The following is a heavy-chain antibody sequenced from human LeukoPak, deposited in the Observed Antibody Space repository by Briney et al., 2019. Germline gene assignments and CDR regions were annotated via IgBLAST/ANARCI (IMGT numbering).Heavy chain of an antibody. Sequence: ASVKVSCKASGYTFTSYDINWVRQATGQGLEWMGWMNPNSGNTGYAQKFQGRVTMTRNTSISTAYMELSSLRSEDTAVYYCARGSDIVVVVAATGGWFDPWGQGTLVTVSS. CDR1: GYTFTSYD. D-gene: IGHD2-15*01. CDR2: MNPNSGNT. J-gene: IGHJ5*02. V-gene: IGHV1-8*01. CDR3: ARGSDIVVVVAATGGWFDP.